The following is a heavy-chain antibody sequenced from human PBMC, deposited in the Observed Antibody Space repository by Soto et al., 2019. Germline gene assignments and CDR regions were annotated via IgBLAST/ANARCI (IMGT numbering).Heavy chain of an antibody. CDR1: GFTFSSYG. D-gene: IGHD6-19*01. CDR3: AKGKQWLYIAEYFQH. J-gene: IGHJ1*01. Sequence: GGSLRLSCAASGFTFSSYGMHWVRQAPGKGLEWVAVISYDGSNKYYADSVKGRFTISRDNSKNTLYLQMNSLRAEDTAVYYCAKGKQWLYIAEYFQHWGQGTLVTVSS. V-gene: IGHV3-30*18. CDR2: ISYDGSNK.